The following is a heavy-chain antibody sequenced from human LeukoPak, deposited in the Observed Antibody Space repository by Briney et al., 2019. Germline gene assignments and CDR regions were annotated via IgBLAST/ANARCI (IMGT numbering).Heavy chain of an antibody. CDR1: GYTFTSYG. V-gene: IGHV1-18*01. J-gene: IGHJ6*02. Sequence: ASVKVSCKASGYTFTSYGISWVRQAPGQGLEWMGWISAYNGNTNYAQKLQGRVTMTTDTSTSTAYMELRSLRSDDTAVYYCARDLLVYCSSTSCHCYYYGMDVWGQGTTVTVSS. D-gene: IGHD2-2*01. CDR2: ISAYNGNT. CDR3: ARDLLVYCSSTSCHCYYYGMDV.